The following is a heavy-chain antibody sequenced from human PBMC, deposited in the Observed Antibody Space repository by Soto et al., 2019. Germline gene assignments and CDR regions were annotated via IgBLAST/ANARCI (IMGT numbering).Heavy chain of an antibody. D-gene: IGHD3-10*01. V-gene: IGHV1-8*01. J-gene: IGHJ5*02. CDR3: ARKGTADYYGSGSSYNWFDP. CDR2: MNPNSGNT. Sequence: ASVKVSCKASGYTFTSYDINWVRQASGQGFEWMGWMNPNSGNTGYAQKFQGRVTMTRKTSIRTAYMELSSLRSEDTAVYYCARKGTADYYGSGSSYNWFDPWGQGTLVTVSS. CDR1: GYTFTSYD.